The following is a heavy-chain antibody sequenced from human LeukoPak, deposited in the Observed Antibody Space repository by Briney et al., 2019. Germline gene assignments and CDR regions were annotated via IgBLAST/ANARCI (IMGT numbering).Heavy chain of an antibody. J-gene: IGHJ5*02. CDR1: GGSISSYY. Sequence: SETLSLTCTVSGGSISSYYWSWIRQPAGKGLEWIGRIYTSGSTNYNPSLKSRVTMSVDTSKNQFSLKLSSVTAADTAVCYCAREETAAAINWFDPWGQGTLVTVSS. D-gene: IGHD6-13*01. CDR3: AREETAAAINWFDP. V-gene: IGHV4-4*07. CDR2: IYTSGST.